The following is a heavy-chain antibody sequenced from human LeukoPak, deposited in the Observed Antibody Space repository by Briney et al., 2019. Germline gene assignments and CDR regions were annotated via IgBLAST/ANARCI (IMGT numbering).Heavy chain of an antibody. CDR2: IDPSDSYT. CDR3: ARVGGSYREHFDY. CDR1: GYSFTSYW. V-gene: IGHV5-10-1*01. D-gene: IGHD1-26*01. J-gene: IGHJ4*02. Sequence: GESLKISCKGSGYSFTSYWISWVRQMPGKGLEWMGRIDPSDSYTNYSPSFQGHVTISADKSISTAYLQWSSLKASDTAMYYCARVGGSYREHFDYWGQGTLVSVSS.